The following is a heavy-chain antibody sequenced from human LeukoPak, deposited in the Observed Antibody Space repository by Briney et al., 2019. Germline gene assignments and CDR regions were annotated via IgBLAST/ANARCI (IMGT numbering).Heavy chain of an antibody. Sequence: PGGSLRLSCAASGFTSSNAWMSWVRQAPGKGLEWVGRIKSKTDGGTIDYAAPVKGRFTISRDESRNTLYLQMNSLKTEDTAVYYCTHYYGSGLFDYWGQGTLVTVSS. CDR3: THYYGSGLFDY. J-gene: IGHJ4*02. CDR2: IKSKTDGGTI. D-gene: IGHD3-10*01. V-gene: IGHV3-15*01. CDR1: GFTSSNAW.